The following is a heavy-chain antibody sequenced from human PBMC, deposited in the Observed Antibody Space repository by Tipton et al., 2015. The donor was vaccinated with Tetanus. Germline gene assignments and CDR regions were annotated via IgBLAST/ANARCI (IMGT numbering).Heavy chain of an antibody. V-gene: IGHV3-23*01. CDR3: AKGALGVLNL. CDR2: ISGSRLTP. D-gene: IGHD1-14*01. J-gene: IGHJ6*04. CDR1: GFTFKSYT. Sequence: SLRLSCAASGFTFKSYTMNWLRQAPGNGLEWVAAISGSRLTPYYADSLKGRFTISRDNSKNTLSLQLNSLRADDTAIYYCAKGALGVLNLWGKGTTVIVSS.